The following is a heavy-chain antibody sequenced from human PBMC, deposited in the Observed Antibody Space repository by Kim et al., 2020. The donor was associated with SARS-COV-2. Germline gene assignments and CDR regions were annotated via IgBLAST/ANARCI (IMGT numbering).Heavy chain of an antibody. J-gene: IGHJ4*02. CDR3: ATLPGGSYNF. D-gene: IGHD1-26*01. CDR2: GT. V-gene: IGHV1-2*02. Sequence: GTIYAQKFQGRVTMTRDSSVSTAYMELSSLKSDDTAVYYCATLPGGSYNFWGQGTLVTVSS.